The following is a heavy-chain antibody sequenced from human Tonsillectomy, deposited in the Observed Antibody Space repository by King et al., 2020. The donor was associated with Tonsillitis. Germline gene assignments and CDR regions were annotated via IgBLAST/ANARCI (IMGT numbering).Heavy chain of an antibody. CDR1: GGSLSSSSYY. CDR2: VYYSGST. Sequence: VQLQESGPGLVKPSETLSLTCTVSGGSLSSSSYYWGWIRQPPGKGLEWVGGVYYSGSTYYNPSLKSLVTMSVDTSKNQFSLKLGSVTAADTAVYYCARQYDFWSGNYYFDFWGQGTLVTVSS. V-gene: IGHV4-39*01. J-gene: IGHJ4*02. CDR3: ARQYDFWSGNYYFDF. D-gene: IGHD3-3*01.